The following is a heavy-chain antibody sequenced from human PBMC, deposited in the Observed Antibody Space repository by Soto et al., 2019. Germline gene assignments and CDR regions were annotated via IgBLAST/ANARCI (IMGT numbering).Heavy chain of an antibody. CDR1: GYTFTYYP. V-gene: IGHV1-3*04. J-gene: IGHJ5*02. D-gene: IGHD2-15*01. CDR3: AREPLCGGRCYDHYFDP. CDR2: INIGNGNT. Sequence: GASVKVSCKASGYTFTYYPIHWVRQAPGQRLEWMGWINIGNGNTASSQKFQDRVTITRETSASTAYMELTSLRSEDTAVYYCAREPLCGGRCYDHYFDPWGQGTLVTVSS.